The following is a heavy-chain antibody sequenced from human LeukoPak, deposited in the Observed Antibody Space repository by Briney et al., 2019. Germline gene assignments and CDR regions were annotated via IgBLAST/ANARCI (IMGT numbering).Heavy chain of an antibody. CDR1: GGSISSYC. V-gene: IGHV4-59*12. J-gene: IGHJ4*02. CDR3: ASVYSGYDWVSY. D-gene: IGHD5-12*01. Sequence: PSETLSLTCTVSGGSISSYCWSWIRQPPGKGLEWIGYIFYSGSTNYNPSLKSRVTISVGTSKNQFSLKLSSVTAADTAVYYCASVYSGYDWVSYWGQGTLVTVSS. CDR2: IFYSGST.